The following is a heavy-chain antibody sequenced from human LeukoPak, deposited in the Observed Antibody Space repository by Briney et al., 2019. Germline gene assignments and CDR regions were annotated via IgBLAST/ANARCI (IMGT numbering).Heavy chain of an antibody. Sequence: GGSLRLSCAASGFTFSSYAMSWVRQSPGRGLEWVSAISNSGTYTYYADSVKGRFTISRDNSKNTLYLQMNSLRAEDTAVYYCASAIAVSGKNYYYYMDLWSKGTTVTVSS. J-gene: IGHJ6*03. D-gene: IGHD6-19*01. CDR1: GFTFSSYA. CDR3: ASAIAVSGKNYYYYMDL. CDR2: ISNSGTYT. V-gene: IGHV3-23*01.